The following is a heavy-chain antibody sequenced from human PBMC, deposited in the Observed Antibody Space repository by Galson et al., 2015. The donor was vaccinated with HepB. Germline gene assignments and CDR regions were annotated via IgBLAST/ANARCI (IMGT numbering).Heavy chain of an antibody. CDR3: ARPGGYDILTGYGY. CDR1: GFTFSSYG. J-gene: IGHJ4*02. D-gene: IGHD3-9*01. V-gene: IGHV3-33*01. CDR2: IWYDGSNK. Sequence: SLRLSCAASGFTFSSYGMHWVRQASGKGLEWVAVIWYDGSNKYYADSVKGRFTISRDNSKNTLYLQMNSLRAEDTAVYYCARPGGYDILTGYGYWGQGTLVTVSS.